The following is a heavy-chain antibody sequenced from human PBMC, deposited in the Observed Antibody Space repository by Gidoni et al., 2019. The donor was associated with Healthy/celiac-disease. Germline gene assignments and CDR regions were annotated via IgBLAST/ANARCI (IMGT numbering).Heavy chain of an antibody. V-gene: IGHV1-46*01. D-gene: IGHD6-13*01. CDR2: IKPSGGST. CDR1: GYTFTSYY. CDR3: ASWGWVIAAAGKDAFDI. Sequence: QVQLVQSGAEVKKPVASVKVSCKASGYTFTSYYMPWVRQAPGQGLEWMGIIKPSGGSTSYAQKFQGRVTMTRDTSTSTVYMELSSLRSEDTAVDYCASWGWVIAAAGKDAFDIWGQGTMVTVSS. J-gene: IGHJ3*02.